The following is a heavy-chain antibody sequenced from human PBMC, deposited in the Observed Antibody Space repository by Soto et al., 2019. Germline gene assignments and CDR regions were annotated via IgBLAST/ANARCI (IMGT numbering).Heavy chain of an antibody. J-gene: IGHJ6*01. Sequence: QVQLQQWGAGLLKPSETLSLTCAVYGGSFSGYYWSWIRQPPGKGLEWIGEINHSGSTNYNPSLKSRVTISVDTSKNQFSLKLSSVIAADTAVYYCARGQGGYDFWSGYYSHDKPYYGMDVW. CDR1: GGSFSGYY. CDR3: ARGQGGYDFWSGYYSHDKPYYGMDV. CDR2: INHSGST. D-gene: IGHD3-3*01. V-gene: IGHV4-34*01.